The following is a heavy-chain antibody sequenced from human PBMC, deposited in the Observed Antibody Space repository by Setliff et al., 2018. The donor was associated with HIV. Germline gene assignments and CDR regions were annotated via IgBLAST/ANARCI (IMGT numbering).Heavy chain of an antibody. CDR1: GASFTDYY. J-gene: IGHJ4*02. V-gene: IGHV4-34*01. Sequence: SETLSLTCAFYGASFTDYYWNWIRQPPGKGLEWIGEIHHTGHINYNPSFKSRVTMSLDMSTNQFSLKMASMTTADSAVYYCARFDVTPMTTRDYWGQGTQVTVSS. D-gene: IGHD4-17*01. CDR3: ARFDVTPMTTRDY. CDR2: IHHTGHI.